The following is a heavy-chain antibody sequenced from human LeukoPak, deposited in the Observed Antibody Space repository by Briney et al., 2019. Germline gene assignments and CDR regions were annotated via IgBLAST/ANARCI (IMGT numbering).Heavy chain of an antibody. V-gene: IGHV4-34*01. J-gene: IGHJ4*02. CDR2: INHSGST. Sequence: SETLSLTCAVYGGSFSGYYWSWIRQPPGKGLEWIGEINHSGSTNYNPSLKSRVTISVDTSKYQFSLKLSSVTAADTAVYYCARGRGGSFDHWGQGTLVTVSS. CDR1: GGSFSGYY. CDR3: ARGRGGSFDH. D-gene: IGHD3-10*01.